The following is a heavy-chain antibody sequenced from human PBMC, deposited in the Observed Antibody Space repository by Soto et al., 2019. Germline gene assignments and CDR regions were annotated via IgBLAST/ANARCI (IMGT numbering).Heavy chain of an antibody. V-gene: IGHV3-23*01. D-gene: IGHD3-3*01. CDR3: ARWSYLDY. Sequence: GGSLRLSCAASGFSFGSYALSWVRQAPGKGLEWVSTTSGSDGKTFYADSVKGRFSISRDTSQNTLYLQMNSLRADDTAIYYCARWSYLDYWGQGTRVTVSS. J-gene: IGHJ4*02. CDR2: TSGSDGKT. CDR1: GFSFGSYA.